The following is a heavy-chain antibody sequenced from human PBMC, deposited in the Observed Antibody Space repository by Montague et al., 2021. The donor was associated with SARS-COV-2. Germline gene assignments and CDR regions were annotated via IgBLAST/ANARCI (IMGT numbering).Heavy chain of an antibody. D-gene: IGHD2-21*02. CDR2: INHHEST. CDR1: GVSFTFYY. J-gene: IGHJ4*02. CDR3: AREQELDGINGDLNY. V-gene: IGHV4-34*01. Sequence: SETLSLTCGVDGVSFTFYYWSWIRQPPGKGLEWIGEINHHESTNNNPSLKTRVAISIDTSKNQFSLRLTSVTAADTALYYCAREQELDGINGDLNYWGQGTLVTVSS.